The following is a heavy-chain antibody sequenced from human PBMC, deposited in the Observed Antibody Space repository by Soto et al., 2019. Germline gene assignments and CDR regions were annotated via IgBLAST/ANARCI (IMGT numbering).Heavy chain of an antibody. D-gene: IGHD1-26*01. CDR3: ARGGIPPSGYGIAYAMDV. Sequence: KPSETLSLTCTVSGVSISGSRYYWGWIRQPPGRGLEWIGNIYYSGSTCYTPALKSRVTLSVDTSKNQFSLNLNSVTAADTAVYYCARGGIPPSGYGIAYAMDVWGQGTTVTVSS. CDR1: GVSISGSRYY. CDR2: IYYSGST. V-gene: IGHV4-39*01. J-gene: IGHJ6*02.